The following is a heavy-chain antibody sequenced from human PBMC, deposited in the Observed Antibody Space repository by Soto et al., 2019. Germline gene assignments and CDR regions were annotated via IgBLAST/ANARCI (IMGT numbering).Heavy chain of an antibody. CDR2: VKDGGHT. CDR1: GGSLSGYY. CDR3: GRGQEGAVATQ. V-gene: IGHV4-34*01. Sequence: QVQLQQWGAGLLKPSETLSLNCAVTGGSLSGYYWSWIRQPPGKGLEWIGEVKDGGHTNYSPSLRGRVTISPYTSNNQFSLRLNSVTAADTGVYYCGRGQEGAVATQWDQGSLVTFYS. D-gene: IGHD5-12*01. J-gene: IGHJ1*01.